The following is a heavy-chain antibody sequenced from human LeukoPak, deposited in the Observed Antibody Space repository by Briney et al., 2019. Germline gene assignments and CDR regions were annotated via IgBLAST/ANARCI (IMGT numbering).Heavy chain of an antibody. CDR3: GRDASIYDNSAYYYLW. CDR2: ITPMFGTA. D-gene: IGHD3-22*01. J-gene: IGHJ4*02. V-gene: IGHV1-69*13. Sequence: SVKVSCKASGGTFSRYAISWVRQAPGQGLEWMGGITPMFGTANYAQKFQGRVTITAHESSSTAYMELSSLRSEDTAVYYCGRDASIYDNSAYYYLWWGQGTLVTVSS. CDR1: GGTFSRYA.